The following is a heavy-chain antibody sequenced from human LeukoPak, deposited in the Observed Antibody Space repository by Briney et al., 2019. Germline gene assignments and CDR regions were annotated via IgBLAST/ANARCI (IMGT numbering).Heavy chain of an antibody. V-gene: IGHV4-31*03. CDR1: GGSISSGGYY. CDR2: IYYSGST. Sequence: SETLSLTCTVSGGSISSGGYYWSWIRQHPGKGLEWIGYIYYSGSTYYNPSLKSRVTMSVDTSKNQFSLKLSSVTAADTAVYYCARGVGITMIPQLDYWGQGTLVTVSS. D-gene: IGHD3-22*01. CDR3: ARGVGITMIPQLDY. J-gene: IGHJ4*02.